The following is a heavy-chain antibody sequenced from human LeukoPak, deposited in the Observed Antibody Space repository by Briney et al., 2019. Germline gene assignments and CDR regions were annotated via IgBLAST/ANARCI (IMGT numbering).Heavy chain of an antibody. CDR1: GGSISSYY. CDR2: IYRTGSA. D-gene: IGHD3-22*01. V-gene: IGHV4-59*08. CDR3: ARWFCVTDTCLHMDV. Sequence: SETLSLTCTVSGGSISSYYWSWIRQPPGKGLEWIGHIYRTGSAAYNPSLKSRVTMSVDTSKNQFTLKLSSVTAADTAVYYCARWFCVTDTCLHMDVWGKGTTVTVSS. J-gene: IGHJ6*03.